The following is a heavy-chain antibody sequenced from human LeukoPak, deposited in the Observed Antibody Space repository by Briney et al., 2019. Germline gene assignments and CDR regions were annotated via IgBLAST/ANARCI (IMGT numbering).Heavy chain of an antibody. V-gene: IGHV1-18*01. CDR3: ARAMNPYYYDSSGQRAFDI. J-gene: IGHJ3*02. Sequence: ASVKVSCKASGYTFTIYGISWVRQAPGQGLEWMGWISAYNGNTNYSQKLQGRATMTTDTSTSTAYMELRSLRSDDTAVYYCARAMNPYYYDSSGQRAFDIWGQGTMVTVSS. CDR1: GYTFTIYG. D-gene: IGHD3-22*01. CDR2: ISAYNGNT.